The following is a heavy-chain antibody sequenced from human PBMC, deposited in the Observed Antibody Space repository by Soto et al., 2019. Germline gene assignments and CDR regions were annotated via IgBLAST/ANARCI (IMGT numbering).Heavy chain of an antibody. V-gene: IGHV3-30-3*01. J-gene: IGHJ6*02. CDR1: GFTFSSYA. Sequence: PGGSLRLSCAASGFTFSSYAMHWVRQAPGKGLEWVAVISYDGSNKYYADSVKGRFTISRDNSKNTLYLQMNSLRAEDTAVYERARDDRSDIVVVPAAKGTHNYYYYYGMDVWGQGAMVTVSS. CDR3: ARDDRSDIVVVPAAKGTHNYYYYYGMDV. CDR2: ISYDGSNK. D-gene: IGHD2-2*01.